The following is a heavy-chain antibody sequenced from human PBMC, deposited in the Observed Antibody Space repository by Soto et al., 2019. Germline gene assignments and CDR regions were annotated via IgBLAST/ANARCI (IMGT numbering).Heavy chain of an antibody. CDR3: ARSGGYFDWLDIDY. Sequence: QVQLVQSGAEVKKPGSSVKVSCKASGGTFSSYAISWVRQAPGQGLERMGGIIPIFGTANYAQKFQGRVTITADESTSTAYMELSSLRSEDTAVYYCARSGGYFDWLDIDYWGQGTLVTVSS. J-gene: IGHJ4*02. CDR1: GGTFSSYA. D-gene: IGHD3-9*01. V-gene: IGHV1-69*01. CDR2: IIPIFGTA.